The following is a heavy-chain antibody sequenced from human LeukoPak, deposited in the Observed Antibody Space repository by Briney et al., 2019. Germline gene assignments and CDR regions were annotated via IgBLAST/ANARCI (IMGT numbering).Heavy chain of an antibody. D-gene: IGHD6-13*01. V-gene: IGHV1-69*04. CDR2: IIPILGIA. J-gene: IGHJ3*02. CDR1: GGTFSSYA. Sequence: SVKVSCKASGGTFSSYAISWVRQAPGQGLEWMGRIIPILGIANYAQKFQGRVTITADKSTSTAYMELSSLRSEDTAVYYCARRYEQQLVPVAFDIWGQGTMVTVSS. CDR3: ARRYEQQLVPVAFDI.